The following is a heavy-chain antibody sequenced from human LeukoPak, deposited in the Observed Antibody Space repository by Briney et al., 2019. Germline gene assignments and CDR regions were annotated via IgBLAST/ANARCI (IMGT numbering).Heavy chain of an antibody. Sequence: GGSLRLSCAASGFTFSSYWMHWVRQVSGKGLVWVSRINSDGTITSYADSVKGRFTISRDNAKNTLFLQMNSLRAEETAVYYCARLTTTGGIWGQGTLVTVSS. V-gene: IGHV3-74*01. CDR2: INSDGTIT. CDR3: ARLTTTGGI. D-gene: IGHD4-17*01. J-gene: IGHJ4*02. CDR1: GFTFSSYW.